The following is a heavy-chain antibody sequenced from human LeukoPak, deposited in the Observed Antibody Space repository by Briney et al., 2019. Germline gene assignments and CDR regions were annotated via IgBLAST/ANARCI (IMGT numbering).Heavy chain of an antibody. J-gene: IGHJ6*03. CDR1: GFTFSSYA. CDR3: AKDGVPDYYYYYMDV. V-gene: IGHV3-23*01. Sequence: PGGSLRLSCAASGFTFSSYAMSWVRQAPGKGLEWVSAISGGGSSTYYADSVKGRFTISRDNSKNTLYLQMNSLRAEDTAVYYCAKDGVPDYYYYYMDVWGKGTTVTISS. CDR2: ISGGGSST.